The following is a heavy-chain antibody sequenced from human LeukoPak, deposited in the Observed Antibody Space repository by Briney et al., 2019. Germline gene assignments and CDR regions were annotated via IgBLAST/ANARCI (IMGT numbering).Heavy chain of an antibody. CDR3: ARDGLRRPPTPYCGGDCPLDY. V-gene: IGHV3-20*04. D-gene: IGHD2-21*02. Sequence: GGSLRLSCAASGLTFRNYWMSWVRQTPGKGLEWVSGTNWDGGRTGYADSVKGRFTISRDNAKNSLYLQMNSLRVEDTAMYYCARDGLRRPPTPYCGGDCPLDYWGQGTLVSVSS. J-gene: IGHJ4*02. CDR1: GLTFRNYW. CDR2: TNWDGGRT.